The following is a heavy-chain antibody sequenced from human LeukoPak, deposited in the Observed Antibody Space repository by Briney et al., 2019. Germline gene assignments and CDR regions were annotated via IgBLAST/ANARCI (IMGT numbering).Heavy chain of an antibody. V-gene: IGHV4-31*03. CDR3: ASLEQWLFVY. CDR1: GGSISSGGYY. D-gene: IGHD3-22*01. CDR2: IYYSGST. J-gene: IGHJ4*02. Sequence: SETLSLTCTVSGGSISSGGYYWSWIRQHPGKGLEWIGYIYYSGSTYYNPSLKSRVTISVDTSKNQFSLKLSSVTAADTAVYYCASLEQWLFVYWGQGTLVTVSS.